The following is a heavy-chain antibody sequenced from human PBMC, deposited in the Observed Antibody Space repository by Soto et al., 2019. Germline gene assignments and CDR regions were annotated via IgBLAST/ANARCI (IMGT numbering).Heavy chain of an antibody. V-gene: IGHV4-59*01. CDR2: IDSSGST. CDR3: ASSATVTTEPFDY. CDR1: DDSSSIYK. Sequence: PSETLSLTCTVSDDSSSIYKGGWIRQPRGRRLEWIGYIDSSGSTSYNPSLQSRVTISVDTSTKQFSLKLSSVTAADTAVYYGASSATVTTEPFDYWGEGTLVTVSS. J-gene: IGHJ4*02. D-gene: IGHD4-17*01.